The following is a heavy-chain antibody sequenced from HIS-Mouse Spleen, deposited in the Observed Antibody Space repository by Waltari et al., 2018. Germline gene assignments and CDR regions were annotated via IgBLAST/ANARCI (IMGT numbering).Heavy chain of an antibody. Sequence: QVQLVQSGAEVKKPGASVKVSCKASGYTFTSYDINWVRQATGQGLEWMGWMKPNSGNTGYAKKFQGRVTMTRNTSISTAYMELSSLRSEDTAVYYCARGHDYSNYFDYWGQGTLFTVSS. D-gene: IGHD4-4*01. CDR2: MKPNSGNT. J-gene: IGHJ4*02. CDR1: GYTFTSYD. CDR3: ARGHDYSNYFDY. V-gene: IGHV1-8*01.